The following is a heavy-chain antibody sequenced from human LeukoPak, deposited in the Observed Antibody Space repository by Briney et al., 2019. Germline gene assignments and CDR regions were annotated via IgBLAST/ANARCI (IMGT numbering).Heavy chain of an antibody. V-gene: IGHV4-59*01. CDR2: IFYSGST. CDR3: ARSPPGSSWYPAYYSYYMDV. CDR1: GGSISSYY. J-gene: IGHJ6*03. D-gene: IGHD6-13*01. Sequence: SETLSLTCTVSGGSISSYYWSWIRQPPGKGLEWIGYIFYSGSTNYNPSLKSRVTISVDTSKNQFSLKLSSVTAADTAVYYCARSPPGSSWYPAYYSYYMDVGGKGTTVTVSS.